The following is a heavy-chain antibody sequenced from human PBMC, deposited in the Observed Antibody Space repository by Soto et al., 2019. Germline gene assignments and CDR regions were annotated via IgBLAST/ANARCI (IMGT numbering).Heavy chain of an antibody. Sequence: PSETLSLTCAVSGGSISSSNWWSWVRQPPGKGLEWIGEIYHSGSTNYNPSLKSRVTISVDKSKNQFSLKLSSVTAADTAVYYCARDLTMVRGVIKGNWFDPWGQGTLVTVSS. D-gene: IGHD3-10*01. V-gene: IGHV4-4*02. CDR2: IYHSGST. CDR3: ARDLTMVRGVIKGNWFDP. J-gene: IGHJ5*02. CDR1: GGSISSSNW.